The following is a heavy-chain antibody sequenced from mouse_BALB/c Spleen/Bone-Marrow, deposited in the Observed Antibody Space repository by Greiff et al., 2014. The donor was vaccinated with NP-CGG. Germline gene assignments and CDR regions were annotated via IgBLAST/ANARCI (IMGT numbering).Heavy chain of an antibody. J-gene: IGHJ4*01. CDR1: GYTFTSYV. CDR2: INPYNDGT. V-gene: IGHV1-14*01. CDR3: ARKVWYYAMDY. Sequence: VQLQQPGPELVKPGASVKMSCKASGYTFTSYVMHWVKQKPGQGLEWIGYINPYNDGTKYNEKFKGKATLTSDESSSTAYMELSSLTSEDSAVYYCARKVWYYAMDYWGQGTSVTVSS. D-gene: IGHD2-10*02.